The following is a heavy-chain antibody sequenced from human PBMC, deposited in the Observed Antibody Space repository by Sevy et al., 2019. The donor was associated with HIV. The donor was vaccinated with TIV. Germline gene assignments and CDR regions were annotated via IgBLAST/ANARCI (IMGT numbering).Heavy chain of an antibody. V-gene: IGHV3-49*04. CDR1: GFTFGDYT. CDR2: IRGKRNGGTT. Sequence: GGFLRLSCSPSGFTFGDYTVSWVRQAPGKGLEWIAFIRGKRNGGTTKYAASVKGRFTISRDDSKSIARLQMNSLKTEDTAVYYCTRVEGAADWGMDVWGQGTTVTVSS. D-gene: IGHD1-26*01. J-gene: IGHJ6*02. CDR3: TRVEGAADWGMDV.